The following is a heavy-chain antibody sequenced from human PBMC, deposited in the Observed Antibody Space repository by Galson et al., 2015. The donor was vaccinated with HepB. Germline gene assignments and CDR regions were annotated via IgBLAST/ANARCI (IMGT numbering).Heavy chain of an antibody. V-gene: IGHV3-66*02. CDR2: IKSDGTT. J-gene: IGHJ4*02. CDR1: AFTVSSSL. D-gene: IGHD1-14*01. CDR3: ARDGSGTYYFDY. Sequence: SLRLSCAASAFTVSSSLMSWVRQTPGKRLEGVSAIKSDGTTYYAESVKGQFTISRDNSKNTLYLQMDSLRGEDTAVYYCARDGSGTYYFDYWGQGTLVTVSS.